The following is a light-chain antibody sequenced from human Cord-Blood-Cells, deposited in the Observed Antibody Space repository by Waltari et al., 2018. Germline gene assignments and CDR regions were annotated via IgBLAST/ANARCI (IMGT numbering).Light chain of an antibody. Sequence: QSALTQPRSVSGSPGPSVTISCTGTSSDVGGYNYVSWYQHHPGKAPKLMIYDVSKRPSGVPDRFSGSKSGNTSSLTISGLQAEDEADYYCCSYAGSYTWVFGGGTKLTAL. J-gene: IGLJ3*02. CDR1: SSDVGGYNY. V-gene: IGLV2-11*01. CDR2: DVS. CDR3: CSYAGSYTWV.